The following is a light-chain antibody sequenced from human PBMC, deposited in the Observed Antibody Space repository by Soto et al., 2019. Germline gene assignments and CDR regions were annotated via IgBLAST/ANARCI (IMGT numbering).Light chain of an antibody. V-gene: IGKV1-39*01. CDR3: QQSYTIPYT. J-gene: IGKJ2*01. Sequence: DIPMTQSPSSLSASVGNRVTITCRASESISSFLNWFQYKPGKAPMLLIYDVSSLQSGVPSRFSGSGSGADFTLTISSLQPEDFATYYCQQSYTIPYTFGQGTKLEIK. CDR1: ESISSF. CDR2: DVS.